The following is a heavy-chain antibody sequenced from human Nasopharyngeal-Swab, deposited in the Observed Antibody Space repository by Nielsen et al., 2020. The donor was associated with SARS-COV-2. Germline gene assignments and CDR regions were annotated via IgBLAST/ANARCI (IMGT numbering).Heavy chain of an antibody. CDR1: GYTFTGYY. V-gene: IGHV1-2*06. J-gene: IGHJ3*02. D-gene: IGHD5-18*01. CDR3: ARVQLWLKAFDI. CDR2: INPNSGGT. Sequence: ASVKVSCKASGYTFTGYYMHWVRQAPGQGLEWMGRINPNSGGTNYAQKFQGRVTMTRDTSISTAYMELSRLRSDDTAVYYCARVQLWLKAFDIWGQGTMVTVSS.